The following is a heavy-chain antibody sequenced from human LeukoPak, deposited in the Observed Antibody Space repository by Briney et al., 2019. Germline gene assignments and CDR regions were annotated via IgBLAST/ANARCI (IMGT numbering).Heavy chain of an antibody. J-gene: IGHJ4*02. CDR1: GFTFSSYA. CDR3: AKIATYYYDSSGYYSKNDY. CDR2: ISYDGRNK. Sequence: PGGSLRLSCAASGFTFSSYAMSWVRQAPGKGLEWVAVISYDGRNKYYADSVKGRFTISRDNSKNTLYLQMNSLRAEDTAVYYCAKIATYYYDSSGYYSKNDYWGQGTLVTVSS. V-gene: IGHV3-30*18. D-gene: IGHD3-22*01.